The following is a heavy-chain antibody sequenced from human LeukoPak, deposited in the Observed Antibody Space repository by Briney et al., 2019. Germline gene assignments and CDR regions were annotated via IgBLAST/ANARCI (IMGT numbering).Heavy chain of an antibody. J-gene: IGHJ6*03. D-gene: IGHD3-10*01. Sequence: ASVKVSCKASGYTFTSYDINWVRQATGQGLEWMGWMNPNSGNTGYAQKFQGRVTMTRNTSISTAYMELSSLRSEDTAVYYRARGQYGSGSYVEAGYYYYYYMDVWGKGTTVTISS. V-gene: IGHV1-8*02. CDR3: ARGQYGSGSYVEAGYYYYYYMDV. CDR2: MNPNSGNT. CDR1: GYTFTSYD.